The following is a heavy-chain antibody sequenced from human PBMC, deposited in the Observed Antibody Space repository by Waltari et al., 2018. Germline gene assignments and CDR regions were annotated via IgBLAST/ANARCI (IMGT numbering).Heavy chain of an antibody. V-gene: IGHV3-7*01. J-gene: IGHJ4*02. CDR3: ATSLEAAAND. D-gene: IGHD2-15*01. CDR1: GVPFSNYW. Sequence: EVQLVESGGGLVQPGGSLRVPCAASGVPFSNYWMSWVCQAPGDGLEWMANIKQDGSAKYYADSVKGQFTISRDNAENSRYLQMTSLRVEDTAVYYCATSLEAAANDWGQGTLVTVSS. CDR2: IKQDGSAK.